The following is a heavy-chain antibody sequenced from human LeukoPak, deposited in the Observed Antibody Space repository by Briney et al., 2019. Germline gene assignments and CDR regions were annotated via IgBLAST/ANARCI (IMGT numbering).Heavy chain of an antibody. CDR1: GFTFSGFV. Sequence: GGSLRLSCAASGFTFSGFVLGWARQAPGKGLEGVSGISGSGGSTYFADSVKGRFTISRDNSKNTLYLQMNTLRVEDTAVYYCAKGGMVRGEYDYWGQGTLVTVSS. CDR3: AKGGMVRGEYDY. D-gene: IGHD3-10*01. V-gene: IGHV3-23*01. CDR2: ISGSGGST. J-gene: IGHJ4*02.